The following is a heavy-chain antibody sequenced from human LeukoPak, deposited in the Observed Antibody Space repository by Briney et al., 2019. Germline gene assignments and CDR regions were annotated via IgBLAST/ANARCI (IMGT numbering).Heavy chain of an antibody. J-gene: IGHJ5*02. D-gene: IGHD2-2*01. Sequence: ASVKVSCKASGGTFSSYAIGWVRQAPGQGLEWMGGIIPIFGTANYAQKFQGRVTITADESTSTAYMELSSLRSEDTAVYYCARERSQENRPYCSSTSCPNWFDPWGQGTLVTVSS. CDR2: IIPIFGTA. CDR1: GGTFSSYA. V-gene: IGHV1-69*01. CDR3: ARERSQENRPYCSSTSCPNWFDP.